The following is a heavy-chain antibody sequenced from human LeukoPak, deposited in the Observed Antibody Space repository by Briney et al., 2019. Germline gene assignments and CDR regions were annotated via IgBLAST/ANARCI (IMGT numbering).Heavy chain of an antibody. CDR3: ARDPMVRYSSEGYMDV. CDR1: VGSVSSGSYY. V-gene: IGHV4-61*02. J-gene: IGHJ6*04. D-gene: IGHD6-19*01. CDR2: MYTSGRN. Sequence: SETLSLTCTVSVGSVSSGSYYWSWIRQPAGKGLKWIGRMYTSGRNNYNPSLKSRVTISIDKAMNQFSLKLTSVTAAGTAVHYCARDPMVRYSSEGYMDVWGRGTTVTISS.